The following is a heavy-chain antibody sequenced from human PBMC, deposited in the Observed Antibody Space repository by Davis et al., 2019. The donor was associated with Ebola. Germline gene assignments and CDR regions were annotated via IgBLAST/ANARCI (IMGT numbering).Heavy chain of an antibody. V-gene: IGHV4-34*01. J-gene: IGHJ4*02. CDR1: GGSFSGYY. CDR2: INHSGST. Sequence: SETLSLTCAVYGGSFSGYYWSWIRQPPGKGLEWIGEINHSGSTNYNPSLKSRVTISVDTSKNQFSLKLSSVTAADTAVYYCARRGYSYGYEYWGQGTLVTVSS. D-gene: IGHD5-18*01. CDR3: ARRGYSYGYEY.